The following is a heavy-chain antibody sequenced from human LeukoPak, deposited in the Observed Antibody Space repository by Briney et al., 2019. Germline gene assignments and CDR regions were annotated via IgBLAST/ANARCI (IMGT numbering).Heavy chain of an antibody. V-gene: IGHV1-2*04. J-gene: IGHJ6*02. Sequence: ASVRVSCKASGYTFTAYYLHWVRQAPGQGLEWMGWINPNSGGTNYAQKFQGWVTMTRDTSISTAYMELSRLRSDDTAVYYCAREGYYYYGMDVWGQGTTVTVSS. CDR3: AREGYYYYGMDV. CDR1: GYTFTAYY. CDR2: INPNSGGT.